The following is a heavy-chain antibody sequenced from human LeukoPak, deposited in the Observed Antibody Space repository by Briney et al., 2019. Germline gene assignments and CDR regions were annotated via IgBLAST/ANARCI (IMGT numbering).Heavy chain of an antibody. V-gene: IGHV4-61*02. D-gene: IGHD6-13*01. CDR2: IYTSGST. CDR3: ARDSYSSTSYYYYYYMDV. Sequence: SETLSLTCTVSGGSISSGSYYWSWIRQPAGKGLEWIGRIYTSGSTNYNPSLKSRVTISVDTSKNQFSLKLSSVTAADTAVYYCARDSYSSTSYYYYYYMDVWGKGTTVTVSS. CDR1: GGSISSGSYY. J-gene: IGHJ6*03.